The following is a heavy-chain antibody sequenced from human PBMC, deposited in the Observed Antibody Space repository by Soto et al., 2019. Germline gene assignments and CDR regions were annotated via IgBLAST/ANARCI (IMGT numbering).Heavy chain of an antibody. CDR3: AKDLRYGDSYYYYGMVV. Sequence: GGSLRLSCAASGFTFSSYGMHWVRQAPGKGLEWVAVISYDGSNKYYADSVKGRFTISRDNSKNTLYLQMNSLRAEDTAVYYCAKDLRYGDSYYYYGMVVWGQGTTVTVSS. D-gene: IGHD4-17*01. V-gene: IGHV3-30*18. CDR2: ISYDGSNK. J-gene: IGHJ6*02. CDR1: GFTFSSYG.